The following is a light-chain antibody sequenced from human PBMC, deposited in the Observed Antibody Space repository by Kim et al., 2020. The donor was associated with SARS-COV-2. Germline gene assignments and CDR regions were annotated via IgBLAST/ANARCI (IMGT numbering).Light chain of an antibody. V-gene: IGKV1-33*01. Sequence: SATVGNSVTTTCQARHDISNYLNWYQQKPGTPPKLLIYESSNLETGVPTSFSGGGSGTDFTFTISRLQPEDIATYYCQQYNNLPTFGGGTKVDIK. CDR2: ESS. CDR3: QQYNNLPT. J-gene: IGKJ4*01. CDR1: HDISNY.